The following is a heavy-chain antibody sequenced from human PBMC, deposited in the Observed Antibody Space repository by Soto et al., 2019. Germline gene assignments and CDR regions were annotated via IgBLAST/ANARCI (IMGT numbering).Heavy chain of an antibody. Sequence: GSLRLSCAASGFTFSSYSMNWVRQAPGKGLEWVSSISSSSSYIYYADSVKGRFTISRDNAKNSLYLQMNSLRAEDTAVYYCARIAVAHATQASFDYRGKGTLVTVSS. V-gene: IGHV3-21*01. CDR1: GFTFSSYS. D-gene: IGHD6-19*01. CDR2: ISSSSSYI. J-gene: IGHJ4*02. CDR3: ARIAVAHATQASFDY.